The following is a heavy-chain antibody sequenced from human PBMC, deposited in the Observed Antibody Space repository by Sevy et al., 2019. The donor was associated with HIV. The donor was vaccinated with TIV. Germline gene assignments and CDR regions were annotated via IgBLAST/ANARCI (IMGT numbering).Heavy chain of an antibody. V-gene: IGHV4-59*01. J-gene: IGHJ4*02. Sequence: SETLSLTCTVSGGSISSYYWSWIRQPPGKGLEWIGYIYYSGSTNYNPSLKSRVTISVDTSKNQFSLKLSSVTAADPGVYYSARERHYYDSSGYYYPLNDYWGQGTLVTVSS. CDR1: GGSISSYY. CDR2: IYYSGST. CDR3: ARERHYYDSSGYYYPLNDY. D-gene: IGHD3-22*01.